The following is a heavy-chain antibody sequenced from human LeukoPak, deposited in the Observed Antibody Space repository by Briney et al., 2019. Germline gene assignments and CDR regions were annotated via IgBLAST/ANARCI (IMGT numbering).Heavy chain of an antibody. V-gene: IGHV1-69*13. D-gene: IGHD4-11*01. J-gene: IGHJ5*02. CDR1: GGTFSSYA. Sequence: SVKVSCKASGGTFSSYAISWVRQAPGQGVEWMGGIIPIFGTANYAQKFQGRVTITADESTSTAYMELSSLRSEDTAVYYCAREFTVTSNNWFDPWGQGTLVTVSS. CDR3: AREFTVTSNNWFDP. CDR2: IIPIFGTA.